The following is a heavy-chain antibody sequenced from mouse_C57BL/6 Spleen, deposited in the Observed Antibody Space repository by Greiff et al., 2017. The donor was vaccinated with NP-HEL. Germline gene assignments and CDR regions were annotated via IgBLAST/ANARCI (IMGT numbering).Heavy chain of an antibody. D-gene: IGHD2-3*01. CDR1: GYSFTGYY. Sequence: DVQLQESGPELVKPGASVKISCKASGYSFTGYYMNWVKQSPEKSLEWIGEINPSTGGTTYNQKFKAKATLTVDKSSSTAYMQLKSLTSEDSAVYYCARNCYYYYYAMDYWGQGTSVTVSS. CDR2: INPSTGGT. J-gene: IGHJ4*01. CDR3: ARNCYYYYYAMDY. V-gene: IGHV1-42*01.